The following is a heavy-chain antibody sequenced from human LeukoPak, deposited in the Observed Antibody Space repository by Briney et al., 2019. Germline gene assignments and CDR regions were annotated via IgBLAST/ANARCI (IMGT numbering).Heavy chain of an antibody. D-gene: IGHD3-10*01. CDR3: ASYYGSGTYFDY. CDR1: GVSISSYY. CDR2: IYYSGST. V-gene: IGHV4-59*01. Sequence: SETLSLTCTVSGVSISSYYWSWIRQPPGKGLEWIGYIYYSGSTDYNPSLKSRVTISLDTSKNQFSLKLRSVSAADTAVYYCASYYGSGTYFDYWGQGTLVTVSS. J-gene: IGHJ4*02.